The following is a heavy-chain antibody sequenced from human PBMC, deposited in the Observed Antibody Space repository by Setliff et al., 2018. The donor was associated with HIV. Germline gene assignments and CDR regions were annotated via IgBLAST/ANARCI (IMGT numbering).Heavy chain of an antibody. J-gene: IGHJ4*02. Sequence: SETLSLTCTVSGDSSSNDYWTWVRQPPGKGLEWIGNIHTSGTTKYDPSLNSRVTISVDMSKSQFSLRLSSVTAADTAMYYCAREYYRSGGYYSGWKYYFDYWGQGTLVTVSS. CDR1: GDSSSNDY. D-gene: IGHD2-15*01. CDR2: IHTSGTT. V-gene: IGHV4-4*08. CDR3: AREYYRSGGYYSGWKYYFDY.